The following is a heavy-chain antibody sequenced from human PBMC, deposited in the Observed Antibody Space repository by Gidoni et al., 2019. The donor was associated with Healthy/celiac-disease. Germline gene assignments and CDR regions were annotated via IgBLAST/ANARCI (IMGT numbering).Heavy chain of an antibody. V-gene: IGHV1-69*02. CDR3: ARGSSYYYGSGSYVENWFDP. CDR2: IIPILGIA. CDR1: VGTFSSYT. J-gene: IGHJ5*02. D-gene: IGHD3-10*01. Sequence: QVQLVQSGAEVKKPGSSVKFSCKASVGTFSSYTISWVRHAPGQGLEWMGRIIPILGIANYAQKFQGRVTITADKSTSTAYMELSSLRSEDTAVYYCARGSSYYYGSGSYVENWFDPWGQGTLVTVSS.